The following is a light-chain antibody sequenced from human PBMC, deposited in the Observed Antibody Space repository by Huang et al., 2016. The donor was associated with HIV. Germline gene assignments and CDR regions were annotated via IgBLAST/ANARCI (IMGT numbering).Light chain of an antibody. CDR3: QHYDNLRT. Sequence: DIQMTQSPSSLSASVGDRVTITCQASQDIRNYLNWYQQKPGKAPKLLSYDASNFETGVSSRFRGSGSGTDFTFTISSLQPEDIATYYCQHYDNLRTFGQGTKVEIK. CDR2: DAS. V-gene: IGKV1-33*01. J-gene: IGKJ1*01. CDR1: QDIRNY.